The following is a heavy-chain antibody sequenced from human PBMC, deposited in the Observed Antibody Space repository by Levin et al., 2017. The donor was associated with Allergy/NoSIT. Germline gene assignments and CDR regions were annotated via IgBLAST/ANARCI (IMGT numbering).Heavy chain of an antibody. D-gene: IGHD1-26*01. V-gene: IGHV1-2*02. J-gene: IGHJ3*01. CDR1: GYTFTGYY. CDR2: INPKSGGT. Sequence: ASVKVSCKASGYTFTGYYLHWVRQAPGQGLEWMGWINPKSGGTKIGQKFQGRVTMTRDTSVSTAYMEVSGLNSDDTAVYYCARGSSVSGTRSPSDVWGQGTMVTVSS. CDR3: ARGSSVSGTRSPSDV.